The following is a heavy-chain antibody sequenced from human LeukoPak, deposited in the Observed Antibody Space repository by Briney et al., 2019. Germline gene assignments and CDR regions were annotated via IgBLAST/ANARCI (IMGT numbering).Heavy chain of an antibody. J-gene: IGHJ5*02. CDR1: GGSISTYP. CDR2: FHYSGST. CDR3: ARGDMMLRGVIDEIDP. V-gene: IGHV4-59*01. Sequence: SETLSLTCTVSGGSISTYPWSWIRQPPGRGLEWIGCFHYSGSTNYNPSLKSRVTMSVDTSKNQFSLKLSSVTAADTAVYYCARGDMMLRGVIDEIDPWGQGTLVTVSS. D-gene: IGHD3-10*01.